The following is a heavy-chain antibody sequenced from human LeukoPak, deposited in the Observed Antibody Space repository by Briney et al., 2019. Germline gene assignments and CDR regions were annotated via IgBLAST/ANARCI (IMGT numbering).Heavy chain of an antibody. V-gene: IGHV3-30*04. J-gene: IGHJ4*02. CDR2: ISYDGSNN. D-gene: IGHD3-22*01. CDR1: GFTFSSYA. Sequence: GGSLRLSCAASGFTFSSYAMHWVRQAPGKGLEWVAVISYDGSNNYYADSVKGRFTISRDNSKNTLYLQMNSLRAEDTAVYYCASLSDYYDSSGYYDYFDYWGQGTLVTVSS. CDR3: ASLSDYYDSSGYYDYFDY.